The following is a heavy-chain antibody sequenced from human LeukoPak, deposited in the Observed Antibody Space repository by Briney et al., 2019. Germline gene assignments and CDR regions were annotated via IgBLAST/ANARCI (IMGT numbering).Heavy chain of an antibody. CDR1: GYSISSGYY. CDR3: ATEPMVRGVIRYYFDY. J-gene: IGHJ4*02. Sequence: AETLSLTCAVSGYSISSGYYWCWLRQPPWKELEWIGSIYHSGTTYYNPSLKSRVTISVDTSKNQFSLKLSSVTAADTAVYYCATEPMVRGVIRYYFDYWGQGTLVTVSS. CDR2: IYHSGTT. D-gene: IGHD3-10*01. V-gene: IGHV4-38-2*02.